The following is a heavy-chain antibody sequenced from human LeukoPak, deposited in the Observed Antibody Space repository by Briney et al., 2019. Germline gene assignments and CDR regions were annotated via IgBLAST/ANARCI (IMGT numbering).Heavy chain of an antibody. Sequence: SETLSLTCTVSGGSISSYYWSWIRQPPGKGLEWIGYIYYSGSTNYNPSLKSRVTISVDTSKNQFSLKLSSVTAADTAVYYCARDGSGSYYKIWGQGTLVTVSS. CDR2: IYYSGST. J-gene: IGHJ4*02. CDR3: ARDGSGSYYKI. D-gene: IGHD3-10*01. V-gene: IGHV4-59*01. CDR1: GGSISSYY.